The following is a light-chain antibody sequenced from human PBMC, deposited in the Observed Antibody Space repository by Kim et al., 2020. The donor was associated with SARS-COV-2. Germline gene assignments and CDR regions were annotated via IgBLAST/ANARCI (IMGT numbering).Light chain of an antibody. V-gene: IGLV1-44*01. Sequence: ELTQPPSASGTPGQRVTISCSGSSSNIGSNNVVWYQQLPGAAPNLLIYSNNQRPSGIPDRFSGSRSGTSASLAISGLQSGDEADYYCAVWDDSLKQGVFGGGTRLTV. J-gene: IGLJ3*02. CDR3: AVWDDSLKQGV. CDR1: SSNIGSNN. CDR2: SNN.